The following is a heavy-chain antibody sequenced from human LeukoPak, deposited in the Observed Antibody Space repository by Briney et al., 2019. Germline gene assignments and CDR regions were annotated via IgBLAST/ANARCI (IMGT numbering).Heavy chain of an antibody. D-gene: IGHD3-9*01. CDR2: IYYSGST. CDR3: ARASLGGSVLRYFDWSTRGVAFDY. Sequence: SETLSLTCTVSGGSISSSSYYWGWIRQPPGKGLEWIGSIYYSGSTYYNPSLKSRVTISVDTSKNQFSLKLSSVTAADTAVYYCARASLGGSVLRYFDWSTRGVAFDYWGQGTLVTVSS. V-gene: IGHV4-39*07. J-gene: IGHJ4*02. CDR1: GGSISSSSYY.